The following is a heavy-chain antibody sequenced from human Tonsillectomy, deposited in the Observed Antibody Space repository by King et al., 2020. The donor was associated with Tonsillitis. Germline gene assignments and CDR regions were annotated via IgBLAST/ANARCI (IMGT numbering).Heavy chain of an antibody. D-gene: IGHD2-21*02. CDR1: GGSISSTSYY. CDR2: IYYSGST. V-gene: IGHV4-39*01. Sequence: QLQESGPGLVKPSETLSLTCTVSGGSISSTSYYWGWIRQPPGKGLEWIGIIYYSGSTYYNPSLKSRVTISVDTSKNQFSLRLCAVTAADTAVYYCASHYCGGDCYPIAAFFDFWGQGTLVTVSS. CDR3: ASHYCGGDCYPIAAFFDF. J-gene: IGHJ4*02.